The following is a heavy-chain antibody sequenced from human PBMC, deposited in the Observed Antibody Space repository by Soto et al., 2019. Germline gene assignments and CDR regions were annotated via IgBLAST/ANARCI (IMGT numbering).Heavy chain of an antibody. V-gene: IGHV3-73*01. Sequence: PGGSLRLSCAASGFTFGGSAMHWVRQASGKGLEWVGHIRIKTNSYATAYAESVKGRFTISRDDSMNTAYLQMNSLKTEDTAVYFCTRQTDAVQWLVVPTDYNFDYWGQGTLVTVSS. J-gene: IGHJ4*02. D-gene: IGHD6-19*01. CDR1: GFTFGGSA. CDR3: TRQTDAVQWLVVPTDYNFDY. CDR2: IRIKTNSYAT.